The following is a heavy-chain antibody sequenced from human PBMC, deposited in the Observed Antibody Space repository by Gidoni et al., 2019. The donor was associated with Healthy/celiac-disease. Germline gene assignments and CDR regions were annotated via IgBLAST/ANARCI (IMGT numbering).Heavy chain of an antibody. V-gene: IGHV4-61*02. CDR2: IYTSGST. CDR3: ARDLIAAAGSRHDAFDI. J-gene: IGHJ3*02. Sequence: QVQLQESGPGLVKPSQTLSLTRTVSGGSISSGSYYWSWIRQPAGKGLEWIGRIYTSGSTNYNPSLKSRVTISVDTSKNQFSLKLSSVTAADTAVYYCARDLIAAAGSRHDAFDIWGQGTMVTVSS. D-gene: IGHD6-13*01. CDR1: GGSISSGSYY.